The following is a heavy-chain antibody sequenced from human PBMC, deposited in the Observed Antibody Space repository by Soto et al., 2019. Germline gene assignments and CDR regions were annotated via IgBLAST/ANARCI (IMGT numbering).Heavy chain of an antibody. CDR2: INPGNGNT. V-gene: IGHV1-3*01. CDR1: GYTFTSYG. J-gene: IGHJ4*02. Sequence: AAVKVSCKASGYTFTSYGMNWVRQAPGRGLEWMGWINPGNGNTKYSQKFQGRVIIEMDTSPSTAYLELSSPRSEDTDLYYCARGGYFDSSNYLAYWGLGTLVTVSS. CDR3: ARGGYFDSSNYLAY. D-gene: IGHD3-22*01.